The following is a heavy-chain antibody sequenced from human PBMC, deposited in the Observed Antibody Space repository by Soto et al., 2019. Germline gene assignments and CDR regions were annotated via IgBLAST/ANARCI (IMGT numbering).Heavy chain of an antibody. Sequence: PSETLSLTCTVSSDSISRCSWSWIRQAAGKGLEWIGRVYVNADTKYAPSLRSRLNISVDTSKNQFSLRLTSVTAADTAVYFCAREARGDFSGIFDYWGRGTLVTVSS. CDR1: SDSISRCS. V-gene: IGHV4-4*07. CDR2: VYVNADT. J-gene: IGHJ4*02. D-gene: IGHD2-21*02. CDR3: AREARGDFSGIFDY.